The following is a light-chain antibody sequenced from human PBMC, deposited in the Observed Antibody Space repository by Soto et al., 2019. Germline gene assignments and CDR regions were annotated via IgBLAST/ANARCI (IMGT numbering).Light chain of an antibody. CDR1: QGISNY. J-gene: IGKJ1*01. Sequence: DIQMTQSPSAMSASVGDRVTITCRASQGISNYLVWFQQKPGKVPKRLIYDASSSQSGVPSRFSGSGSGTEFTLTISSLQPEDFATYFRLQHSSYPPTFGQGTKVEIK. CDR3: LQHSSYPPT. CDR2: DAS. V-gene: IGKV1-17*03.